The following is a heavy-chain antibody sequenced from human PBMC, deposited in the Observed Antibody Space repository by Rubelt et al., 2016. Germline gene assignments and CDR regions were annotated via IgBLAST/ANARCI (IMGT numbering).Heavy chain of an antibody. CDR3: GRRGGGFEY. Sequence: EVHLVESGGGLVQPGGSLTLSCAASGFTFNSYWMHWVRQAPGKGLVWVSRIDTDGSSTSYADSVKGRFTISRDNAKNTLYLQMNSLRAEETAVYYCGRRGGGFEYGGQGTRVTVSS. D-gene: IGHD2-15*01. CDR1: GFTFNSYW. V-gene: IGHV3-74*01. CDR2: IDTDGSST. J-gene: IGHJ4*02.